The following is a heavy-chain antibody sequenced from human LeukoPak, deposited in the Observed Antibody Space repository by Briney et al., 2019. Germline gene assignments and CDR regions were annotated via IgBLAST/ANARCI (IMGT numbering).Heavy chain of an antibody. J-gene: IGHJ4*02. CDR1: GFTFSSNS. CDR2: ITDSSNNR. CDR3: ARDGNDGDYSY. Sequence: GGSLRLSCAASGFTFSSNSMYWVGQAQGKGLEWVSSITDSSNNRYDAESVKGRPTISRDNAKNSLYLQMNSRRAEDTAIYYCARDGNDGDYSYWGQGTLVTVSS. D-gene: IGHD4-17*01. V-gene: IGHV3-21*01.